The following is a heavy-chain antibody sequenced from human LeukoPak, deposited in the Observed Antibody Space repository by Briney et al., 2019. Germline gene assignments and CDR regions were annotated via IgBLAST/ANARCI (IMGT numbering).Heavy chain of an antibody. CDR2: IYYSGST. Sequence: SETLSLTCTVSGGSISSCYWSWIRQPPGKGLEWIGYIYYSGSTNYNPSLKSRVTISVDTSKNQFSLKLSSVTAADTAVYYCARGVVPAAGSWFDPWGQGTLVTVSS. J-gene: IGHJ5*02. CDR1: GGSISSCY. CDR3: ARGVVPAAGSWFDP. D-gene: IGHD2-2*01. V-gene: IGHV4-59*01.